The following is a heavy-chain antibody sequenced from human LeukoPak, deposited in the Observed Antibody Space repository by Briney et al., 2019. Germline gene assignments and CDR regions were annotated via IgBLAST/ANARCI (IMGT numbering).Heavy chain of an antibody. D-gene: IGHD2-2*01. Sequence: ASVKVSCKVSGYTLTELSMHWVRQAPGKGLEWMGGFDPEDGETIYAQKFQGRVTMTEDTSTDTAYMELSSLRSEDTAVYYCATGPRGQLLFPYYYYYYMDVWGKGTTVTVSS. CDR2: FDPEDGET. CDR3: ATGPRGQLLFPYYYYYYMDV. V-gene: IGHV1-24*01. J-gene: IGHJ6*03. CDR1: GYTLTELS.